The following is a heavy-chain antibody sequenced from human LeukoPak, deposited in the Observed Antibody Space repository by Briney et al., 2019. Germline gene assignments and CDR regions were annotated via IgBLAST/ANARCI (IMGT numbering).Heavy chain of an antibody. CDR1: GFTFDDYG. CDR2: INWDGSST. V-gene: IGHV3-20*04. J-gene: IGHJ3*02. CDR3: AKDRWTEVDAFDI. Sequence: GGSLRLSCAASGFTFDDYGLSWVRQAPGKGLEWVSGINWDGSSTGYADSVKGRFTISRDNAKNSLYLQMNSLRAEDTAVYYCAKDRWTEVDAFDIWGQGTMVTVSS. D-gene: IGHD1-1*01.